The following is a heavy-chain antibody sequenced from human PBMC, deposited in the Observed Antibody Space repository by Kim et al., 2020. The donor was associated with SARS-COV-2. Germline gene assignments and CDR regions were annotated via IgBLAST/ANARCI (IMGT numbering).Heavy chain of an antibody. CDR2: IYYSGST. J-gene: IGHJ4*02. CDR3: AREVYYYGSSGPIDY. CDR1: GGSISSSSYY. D-gene: IGHD3-22*01. Sequence: SETLSLTCTVSGGSISSSSYYWGWIRQPPGKGLEWIGSIYYSGSTYYNPSLKSRVTISVDTSKNQFSLKLSSVTAADTAVYYCAREVYYYGSSGPIDYWGQGTLVTVSS. V-gene: IGHV4-39*07.